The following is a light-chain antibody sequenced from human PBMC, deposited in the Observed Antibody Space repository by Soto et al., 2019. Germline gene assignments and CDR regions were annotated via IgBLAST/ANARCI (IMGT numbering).Light chain of an antibody. CDR2: SAS. J-gene: IGKJ2*01. Sequence: DIQMTQSPSSLSASVGDRVTITCLASQTISNFLNWYQKKPGKAPTLLIYSASSLQRGVPANFSGSGSGADFTLTISHVRPEDLATYYCQQTYSAPHTFGQGTKVDIK. CDR1: QTISNF. CDR3: QQTYSAPHT. V-gene: IGKV1-39*01.